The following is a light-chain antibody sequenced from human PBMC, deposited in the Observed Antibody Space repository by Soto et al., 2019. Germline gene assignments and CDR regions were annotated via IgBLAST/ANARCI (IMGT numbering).Light chain of an antibody. CDR3: QQYNNWPRT. V-gene: IGKV3-15*01. Sequence: EILMAQSPATLSVSPGAIGTLSCRASQSVSSNLAWYQQKPGQAPRLLIYGASARATGIPSRFSGSVSGTEFTLTISSLQSEDFAVYYCQQYNNWPRTFGEGTKVEIK. CDR1: QSVSSN. J-gene: IGKJ1*01. CDR2: GAS.